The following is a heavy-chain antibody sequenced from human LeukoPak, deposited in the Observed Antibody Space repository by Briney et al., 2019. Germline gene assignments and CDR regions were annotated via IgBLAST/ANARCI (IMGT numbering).Heavy chain of an antibody. D-gene: IGHD3-22*01. V-gene: IGHV1-2*02. CDR2: INPNSGGT. J-gene: IGHJ4*02. Sequence: ASVKVSCKASGYTFTGYYMHWVRQAPGQGLEWMGWINPNSGGTNYAQKFQGRVTMTRDTSISTAYMELSRLRSDDTAVYYCARGGSITMIVVVTRGLDFWGQGTLVNVSS. CDR3: ARGGSITMIVVVTRGLDF. CDR1: GYTFTGYY.